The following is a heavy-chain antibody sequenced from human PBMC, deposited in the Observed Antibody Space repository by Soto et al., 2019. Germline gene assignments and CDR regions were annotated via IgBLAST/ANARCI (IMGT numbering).Heavy chain of an antibody. J-gene: IGHJ4*02. D-gene: IGHD3-10*01. CDR3: ARSLPLLGSDY. Sequence: EVLLVESGGGLVQPGGSLRLSCTVSGFTFSTYSMNWVRQAPGKGLEGISYITTTSNTMYYADSVKGRFTVSRDNARNSLYPQMNSLRDEDTAVYYCARSLPLLGSDYWGQGTLVIVSS. CDR2: ITTTSNTM. CDR1: GFTFSTYS. V-gene: IGHV3-48*02.